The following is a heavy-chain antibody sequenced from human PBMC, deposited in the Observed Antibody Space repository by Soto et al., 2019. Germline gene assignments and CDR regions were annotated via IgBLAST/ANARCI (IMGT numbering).Heavy chain of an antibody. V-gene: IGHV1-69*02. J-gene: IGHJ4*02. CDR3: ARNNWNYVGDFDY. CDR2: IIPILGIA. CDR1: GGTFSSYT. Sequence: SVKVSFKASGGTFSSYTISWVRQAPGQGLEWMGRIIPILGIANYAQKFQGRVTITADKSTSTAYMELSSLRSEDTAVYYCARNNWNYVGDFDYWGQGTLVTVSS. D-gene: IGHD1-7*01.